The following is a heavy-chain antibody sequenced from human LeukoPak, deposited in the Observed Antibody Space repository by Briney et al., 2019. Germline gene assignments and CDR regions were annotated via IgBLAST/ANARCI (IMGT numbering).Heavy chain of an antibody. CDR1: GGSISSGDYY. J-gene: IGHJ4*02. D-gene: IGHD2-2*01. CDR3: ARGKYQLPEGY. V-gene: IGHV4-30-4*01. CDR2: IYYSGST. Sequence: SQTLSLTCTVPGGSISSGDYYWRWIRQPPGKGLEWIGYIYYSGSTYYNPSLKSRVTISVDTSKNQFSLKLSSVTAADTAVYYCARGKYQLPEGYWGQGTLVTVSS.